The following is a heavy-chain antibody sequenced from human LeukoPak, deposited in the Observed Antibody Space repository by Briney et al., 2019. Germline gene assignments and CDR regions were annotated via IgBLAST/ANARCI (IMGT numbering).Heavy chain of an antibody. J-gene: IGHJ4*02. Sequence: GRSLRLSCAASGFTFSSYGMHWVRQAPGKGLEWVAVISYDGSNKYYADSVKGRFTISRDNSKNTPYLQMNSLRAEDTAVYYCAKDWGSSSWFPNYYFDYWGQGTLVTVSS. D-gene: IGHD6-13*01. V-gene: IGHV3-30*18. CDR1: GFTFSSYG. CDR2: ISYDGSNK. CDR3: AKDWGSSSWFPNYYFDY.